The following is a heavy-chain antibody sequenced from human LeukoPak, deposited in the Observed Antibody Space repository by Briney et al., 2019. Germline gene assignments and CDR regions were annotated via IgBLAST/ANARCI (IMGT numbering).Heavy chain of an antibody. J-gene: IGHJ6*02. CDR3: ARDDDYFDSNYYGMDF. CDR2: ISTYNGDT. Sequence: ASVKVSCKASGGTFSSYAISWVRQAPGQGLEWMGWISTYNGDTNYAQKVQDRVTMTRDTSTSTAYMELRSLRSDDTAVYYCARDDDYFDSNYYGMDFWGQGTTVIVSS. CDR1: GGTFSSYA. V-gene: IGHV1-18*01. D-gene: IGHD3-22*01.